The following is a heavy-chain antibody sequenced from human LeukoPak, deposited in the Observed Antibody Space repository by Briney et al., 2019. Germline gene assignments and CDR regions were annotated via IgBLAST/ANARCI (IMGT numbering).Heavy chain of an antibody. J-gene: IGHJ4*02. Sequence: ASVTVSCKASGYIFINSGISWVRQAPGQGLEWVGWIRGSNGDTNYAQNLQGRVTMTTDTSTSTAYMELRSLRSDDTAVYYCARDKTTDYGDEVGLDYWGQGTLVTVSS. V-gene: IGHV1-18*01. D-gene: IGHD4-17*01. CDR3: ARDKTTDYGDEVGLDY. CDR2: IRGSNGDT. CDR1: GYIFINSG.